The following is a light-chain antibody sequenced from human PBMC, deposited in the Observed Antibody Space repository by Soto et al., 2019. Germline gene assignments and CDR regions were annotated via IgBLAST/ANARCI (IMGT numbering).Light chain of an antibody. CDR2: KAS. Sequence: IEITDSPASLSASVLYRVTIAFRASQTISSSWLAWYQQKPGKAPKVLIYKASTLESGVPSRFSGSGSGTEFTLTISSLQPDDAATYYCQQYNTYWTFGQGTKVDIK. V-gene: IGKV1-5*03. CDR1: QTISSSW. J-gene: IGKJ1*01. CDR3: QQYNTYWT.